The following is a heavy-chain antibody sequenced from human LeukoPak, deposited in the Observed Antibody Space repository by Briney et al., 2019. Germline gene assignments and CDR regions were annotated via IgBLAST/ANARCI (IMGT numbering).Heavy chain of an antibody. J-gene: IGHJ4*02. D-gene: IGHD3-10*01. CDR2: INSDGSST. V-gene: IGHV3-74*01. CDR3: ARASLHTYYYSWGSSGEYYFDY. Sequence: GGSLRLSCAASGFTFSTYGMHWVRQAPGKGLVWVSRINSDGSSTSYADSVKGRFTISRDNAKNTLYLQMNSLRAEDTAVYYCARASLHTYYYSWGSSGEYYFDYWGQGTLVTVSS. CDR1: GFTFSTYG.